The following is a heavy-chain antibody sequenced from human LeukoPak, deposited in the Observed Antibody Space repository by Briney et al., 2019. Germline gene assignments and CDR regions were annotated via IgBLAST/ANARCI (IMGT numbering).Heavy chain of an antibody. J-gene: IGHJ4*02. D-gene: IGHD1-7*01. CDR2: IYPSGST. CDR3: ARNFPQIDY. CDR1: GGSVSYYY. Sequence: SETLSLTCTVSGGSVSYYYWTWIRQPAGKGLEWIGRIYPSGSTHYNPSLKSRVTMSVDTSKNQFSLRLGSVAAADTAVYYCARNFPQIDYWGQGTLVTVSS. V-gene: IGHV4-4*07.